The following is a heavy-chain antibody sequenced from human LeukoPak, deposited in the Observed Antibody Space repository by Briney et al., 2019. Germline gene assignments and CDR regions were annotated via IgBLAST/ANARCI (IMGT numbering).Heavy chain of an antibody. V-gene: IGHV3-30*18. CDR1: GFTFSSYG. CDR3: AKDFGCSSTSCYPYFDY. Sequence: RSLRLSCAASGFTFSSYGMYWVRQAPGKGLEWVAVISYDGSNKYYADSVKGRFTISRDNSKNTLYLQMNSLRAEDTAVYYCAKDFGCSSTSCYPYFDYWGQGTLVTVSS. D-gene: IGHD2-2*01. CDR2: ISYDGSNK. J-gene: IGHJ4*02.